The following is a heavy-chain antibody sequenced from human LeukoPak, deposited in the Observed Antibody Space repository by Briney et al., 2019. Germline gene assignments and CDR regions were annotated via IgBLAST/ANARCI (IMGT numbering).Heavy chain of an antibody. CDR2: ISYDGSNK. Sequence: GGSLRLSCAASGFTFSSYAMHWVRQAPGKGLEWVAVISYDGSNKYYADSVKGRFTISRDNSKNTLYLQMNSLRAEDTAVYYCAKDPTYDFWSGYHAIEYWGQGTLVTVSS. D-gene: IGHD3-3*01. CDR1: GFTFSSYA. CDR3: AKDPTYDFWSGYHAIEY. V-gene: IGHV3-30-3*01. J-gene: IGHJ4*02.